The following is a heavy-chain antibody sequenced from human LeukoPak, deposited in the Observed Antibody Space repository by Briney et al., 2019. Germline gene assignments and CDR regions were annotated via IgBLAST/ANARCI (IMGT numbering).Heavy chain of an antibody. CDR3: ARDDCSSTSCYEYYYYGMDV. CDR2: ISYDGSNK. D-gene: IGHD2-2*01. V-gene: IGHV3-30*04. CDR1: GFTFSSYA. Sequence: LSGGSLRLSCAASGFTFSSYAMHWVRQAPGKGLEWVAVISYDGSNKYYADSVKGRFTISRDNSKNTLYLQMNSLRAEDTAVYYCARDDCSSTSCYEYYYYGMDVWGQGTTVTVSS. J-gene: IGHJ6*02.